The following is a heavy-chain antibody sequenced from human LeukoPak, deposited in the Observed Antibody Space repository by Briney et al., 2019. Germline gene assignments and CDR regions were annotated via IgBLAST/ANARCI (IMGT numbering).Heavy chain of an antibody. CDR1: GYTFTSYG. J-gene: IGHJ4*02. CDR2: ISAYNGNT. CDR3: ARGFTSSSYGY. D-gene: IGHD6-13*01. V-gene: IGHV1-18*01. Sequence: ASVKVSCKASGYTFTSYGISWVRQAPGQGLEWMGWISAYNGNTNYAQKFQGRVTMTRDTSISTAYMELSRLRSDDTAVYYCARGFTSSSYGYWGQGTLVTVSS.